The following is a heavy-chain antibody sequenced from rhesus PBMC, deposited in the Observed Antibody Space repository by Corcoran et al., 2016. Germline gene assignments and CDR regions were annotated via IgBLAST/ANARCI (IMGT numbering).Heavy chain of an antibody. CDR3: ASVNTVTDGDY. CDR1: GFTFSSYG. J-gene: IGHJ4*01. V-gene: IGHV3S5*01. CDR2: INSGGVST. D-gene: IGHD4-23*01. Sequence: EVQLVETGGGLVQPGGSLKLSCAASGFTFSSYGMRWVRQAPGKGLEWVAAINSGGVSTYYADSVKGRFTISRDNSKNTLSLQMNSLRAEDTAVYYCASVNTVTDGDYWGQGVLVTVSS.